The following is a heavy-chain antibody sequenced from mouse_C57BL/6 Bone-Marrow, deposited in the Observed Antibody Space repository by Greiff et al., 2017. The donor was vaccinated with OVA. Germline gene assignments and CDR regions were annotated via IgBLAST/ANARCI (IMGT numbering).Heavy chain of an antibody. V-gene: IGHV1-22*01. D-gene: IGHD2-4*01. Sequence: EVQLQQSGPELVKPGASVKMSCKASGYTFTDYNMHWVKQSHGKSLEWIGYINPNNGGTSYNQKFKGKATLTVNKSSSTAYMELRSLTSEDSAVYYCARGGLRLRLTAWFAYWGQGTLVTVSA. CDR1: GYTFTDYN. J-gene: IGHJ3*01. CDR2: INPNNGGT. CDR3: ARGGLRLRLTAWFAY.